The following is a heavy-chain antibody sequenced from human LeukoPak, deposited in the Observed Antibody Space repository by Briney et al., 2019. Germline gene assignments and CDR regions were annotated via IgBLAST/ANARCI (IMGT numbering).Heavy chain of an antibody. V-gene: IGHV4-4*09. CDR2: IYTSGST. CDR1: GGPISSYY. J-gene: IGHJ2*01. D-gene: IGHD2-15*01. CDR3: ARQGLDCSGGSCYSYWYFDL. Sequence: SETLSLTCTVSGGPISSYYWSWIRQPPRKGMEWIGYIYTSGSTNYNPSLKSRVTISVDTSKNQFSLKLSSVSAADTAVYCCARQGLDCSGGSCYSYWYFDLWGRGTLVTVSS.